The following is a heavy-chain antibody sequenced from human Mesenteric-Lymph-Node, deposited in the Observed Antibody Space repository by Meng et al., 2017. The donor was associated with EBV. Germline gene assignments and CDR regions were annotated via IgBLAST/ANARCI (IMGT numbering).Heavy chain of an antibody. Sequence: VPLQESCPRRVKPSQTLSLTCTVSGGSISSGGYYWSWIRQHPGKGLEWIGYIHDSGSTYYNPSLKSRVTISADTSKNQFSLKLSSVTAADTAVYYCARASYGSGSPLGESWFDPWGQGTLVTVSS. CDR1: GGSISSGGYY. D-gene: IGHD3-10*01. J-gene: IGHJ5*02. V-gene: IGHV4-31*03. CDR2: IHDSGST. CDR3: ARASYGSGSPLGESWFDP.